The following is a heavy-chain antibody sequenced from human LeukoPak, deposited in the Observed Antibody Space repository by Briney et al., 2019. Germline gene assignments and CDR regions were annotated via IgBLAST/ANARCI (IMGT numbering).Heavy chain of an antibody. Sequence: PSETLSLTCAVYGGSFSGYYWSWIRQPPGKGLEWIGEINHSGSTNYNPSLKSRVTISVDTSKNQFSLKLSSVTAADTAVYYCARESRMVLSPGLFDYWGQGTLVTVSS. V-gene: IGHV4-34*01. CDR2: INHSGST. J-gene: IGHJ4*02. CDR1: GGSFSGYY. D-gene: IGHD3-10*01. CDR3: ARESRMVLSPGLFDY.